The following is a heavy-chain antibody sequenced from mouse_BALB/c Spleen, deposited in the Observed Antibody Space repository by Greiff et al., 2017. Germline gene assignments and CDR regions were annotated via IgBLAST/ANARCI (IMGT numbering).Heavy chain of an antibody. D-gene: IGHD3-3*01. CDR2: IWSGGST. Sequence: VQLQESGPGLVQPSQSLSITCTVSGFSLTSYGVHWVRQSPGKGLEWLGVIWSGGSTDYNAAFISRLSISKDNSKCQVFFKMNSLQANDTAIYYCARNRGLDYAMDYWGQGTSVTVSS. CDR3: ARNRGLDYAMDY. V-gene: IGHV2-2*02. CDR1: GFSLTSYG. J-gene: IGHJ4*01.